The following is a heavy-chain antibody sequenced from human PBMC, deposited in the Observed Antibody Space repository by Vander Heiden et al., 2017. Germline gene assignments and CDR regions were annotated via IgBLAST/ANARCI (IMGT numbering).Heavy chain of an antibody. CDR1: GFTSSSYA. CDR3: ARVPRGGNQRYFDY. Sequence: QVQLVESGGGVVQPGRSLRLSCAASGFTSSSYAMHWVRQAPGKGREWVAVISYDGSNKYYADSVKGRFTISRDNSKNTLYLQMNSLRAEDTAVYYCARVPRGGNQRYFDYWGQGTLVTVSS. D-gene: IGHD2-15*01. CDR2: ISYDGSNK. J-gene: IGHJ4*02. V-gene: IGHV3-30*04.